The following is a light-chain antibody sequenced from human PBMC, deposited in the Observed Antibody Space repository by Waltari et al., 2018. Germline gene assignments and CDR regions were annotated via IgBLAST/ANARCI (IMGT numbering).Light chain of an antibody. CDR2: EVS. Sequence: QSALTQPPSASGSPGQSVTLSCTGTSSDVGGYNFVPWYQQHPGKAPKLMIYEVSERPSGVPDRFSGSKSGNTASLTVSGLQTEDESDYYCSSYAGSMTLVFGGGTKLTVL. J-gene: IGLJ2*01. CDR1: SSDVGGYNF. CDR3: SSYAGSMTLV. V-gene: IGLV2-8*01.